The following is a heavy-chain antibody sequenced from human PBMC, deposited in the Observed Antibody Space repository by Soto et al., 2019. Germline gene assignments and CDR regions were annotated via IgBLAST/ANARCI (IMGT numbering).Heavy chain of an antibody. D-gene: IGHD3-16*02. CDR3: AKASTYEYAWWSYRYYFGY. Sequence: GGSLRLSCEACGFQFTNYAISWVRQAPWKGLEWVSGISGSGDRTHYVDSVKGRFTISRDNSKNTLYLQMNSLRAEDTALYYCAKASTYEYAWWSYRYYFGYGGQGTLVTVSS. V-gene: IGHV3-23*01. J-gene: IGHJ4*02. CDR2: ISGSGDRT. CDR1: GFQFTNYA.